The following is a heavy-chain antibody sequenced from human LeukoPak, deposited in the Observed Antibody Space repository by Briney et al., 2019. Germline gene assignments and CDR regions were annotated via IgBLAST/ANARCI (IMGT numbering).Heavy chain of an antibody. CDR2: ISYDGSNK. CDR3: ARTNSPRGWFSSGHFDY. Sequence: PGGSLRLSCAASGFTFSSYEMNWVRQAPGKGLEWVAVISYDGSNKYYADSVKGRFTISRDNSKNTLYLQMNSLRAEDTAVYYCARTNSPRGWFSSGHFDYWGQGTLVTVSS. D-gene: IGHD6-19*01. J-gene: IGHJ4*02. V-gene: IGHV3-30*03. CDR1: GFTFSSYE.